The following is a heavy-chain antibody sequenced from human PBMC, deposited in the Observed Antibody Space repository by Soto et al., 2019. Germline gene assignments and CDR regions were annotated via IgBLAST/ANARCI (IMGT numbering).Heavy chain of an antibody. CDR2: IKQDGSEK. D-gene: IGHD2-2*01. CDR3: ARDRIVVVPAAMNGYYYYYYMDV. V-gene: IGHV3-7*01. Sequence: EVQLVESGGGLVQPGGSLRLSCAASGFTFSSYWMSWVRQAPGKGLEWVANIKQDGSEKYYVDSVKGRFTISRDNAKNSQYLQMNSLRAEDTAVYYCARDRIVVVPAAMNGYYYYYYMDVWGKGTTVTVS. J-gene: IGHJ6*03. CDR1: GFTFSSYW.